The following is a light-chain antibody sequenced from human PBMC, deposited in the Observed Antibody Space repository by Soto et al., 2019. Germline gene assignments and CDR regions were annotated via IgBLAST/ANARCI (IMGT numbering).Light chain of an antibody. Sequence: QSALTQPASVSGSPGQSITISCTGTSSDVGGYNYVSWYQQHPGKAPKVVIYEVSNRPSGVSNRFSGSKSGNTASLTISGLQAEDEADYYCSSYTSSSTLVFGGGTKLTVL. CDR3: SSYTSSSTLV. CDR2: EVS. V-gene: IGLV2-14*01. J-gene: IGLJ2*01. CDR1: SSDVGGYNY.